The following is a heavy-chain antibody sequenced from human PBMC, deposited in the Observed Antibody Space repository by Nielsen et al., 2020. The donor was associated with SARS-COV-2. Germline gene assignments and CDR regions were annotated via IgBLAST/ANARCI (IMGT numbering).Heavy chain of an antibody. CDR1: GFSFRDSY. CDR3: VRESSTYYIDY. V-gene: IGHV3-11*06. D-gene: IGHD2-15*01. Sequence: GESLKISCAASGFSFRDSYMSWIRQAPGQGLEWASSISSYSNYKQYADSVKGRFAISRDNAKSSLYLQMSSLRAEDTGVYYCVRESSTYYIDYWGQGILVTVSS. CDR2: ISSYSNYK. J-gene: IGHJ4*02.